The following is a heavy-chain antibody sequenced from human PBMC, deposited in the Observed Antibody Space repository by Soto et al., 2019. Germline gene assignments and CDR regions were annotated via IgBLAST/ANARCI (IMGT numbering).Heavy chain of an antibody. V-gene: IGHV1-18*01. Sequence: QVQLVQSGAEVKKPGASVKVSCKASGYTFTSYGISWVRQAPGQGLEWMGWISAYNGNTNYAQKLQGRVTMTTDTSPGTAYMGLRSLSSDETAVYYCARDRYSCSSWGGLWFGRWGQGNLVTVS. CDR2: ISAYNGNT. D-gene: IGHD6-6*01. J-gene: IGHJ5*02. CDR1: GYTFTSYG. CDR3: ARDRYSCSSWGGLWFGR.